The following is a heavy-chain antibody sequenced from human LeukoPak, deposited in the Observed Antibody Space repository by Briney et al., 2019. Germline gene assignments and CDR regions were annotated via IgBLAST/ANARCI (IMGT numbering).Heavy chain of an antibody. V-gene: IGHV3-7*01. Sequence: GGSLRLSCEASGFTFRSYWMSWVRRAPGKGLEGVANIKKDGSENYYVDSVKGRFTISRDNAKKSLYLQMKSLRAEDTAVYYCARHLSGVTGYSYGRGIDYWGQGTLVTVSS. D-gene: IGHD5-18*01. J-gene: IGHJ4*02. CDR3: ARHLSGVTGYSYGRGIDY. CDR2: IKKDGSEN. CDR1: GFTFRSYW.